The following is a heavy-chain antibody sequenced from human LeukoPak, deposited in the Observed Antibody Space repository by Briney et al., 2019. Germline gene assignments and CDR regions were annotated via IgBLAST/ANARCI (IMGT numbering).Heavy chain of an antibody. CDR3: ARDLGYGYAFDI. CDR1: GFTFSSYS. D-gene: IGHD4-17*01. V-gene: IGHV3-48*01. Sequence: GGSLRLPCAASGFTFSSYSMNWVRQAPGKGLEWVSYISSSSSTIYYADSVKGRFTISRDNAKNSLYLQMNSLRAEDTAVYYCARDLGYGYAFDIWGQGTMVTVSS. CDR2: ISSSSSTI. J-gene: IGHJ3*02.